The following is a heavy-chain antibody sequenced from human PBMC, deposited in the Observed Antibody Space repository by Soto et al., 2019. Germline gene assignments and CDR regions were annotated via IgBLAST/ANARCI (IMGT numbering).Heavy chain of an antibody. D-gene: IGHD2-15*01. CDR3: ARQSQEVGSYSFDY. CDR2: LSYSGST. Sequence: QLHLQESGPGLVKPSETLSLTCTVSAGSISSRGYYCIWLRQPPGKGLGWIGSLSYSGSTYYNPSLKSLVTIAVEPSTEQSARNLSSVTAAATAVYYCARQSQEVGSYSFDYCGQGTLVTVAS. CDR1: AGSISSRGYY. J-gene: IGHJ4*02. V-gene: IGHV4-39*01.